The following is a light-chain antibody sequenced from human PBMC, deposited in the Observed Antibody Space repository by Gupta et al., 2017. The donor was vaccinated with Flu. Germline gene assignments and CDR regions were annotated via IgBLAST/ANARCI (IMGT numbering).Light chain of an antibody. CDR3: QQYVASPPWT. CDR2: GAS. V-gene: IGKV3-20*01. J-gene: IGKJ1*01. Sequence: SATLSCRASQSVSKNYLAWYQQKPGQAPRLLIYGASRRATGIPDRFTGSGSATDFTLTISRLEPEDFAVYYCQQYVASPPWTFGQGTKVEIK. CDR1: QSVSKNY.